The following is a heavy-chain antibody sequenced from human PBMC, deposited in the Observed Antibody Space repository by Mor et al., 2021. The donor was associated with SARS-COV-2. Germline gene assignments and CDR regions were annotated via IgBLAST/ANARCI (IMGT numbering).Heavy chain of an antibody. J-gene: IGHJ4*02. V-gene: IGHV3-9*01. CDR3: VKSNYQAVAGTYYFDY. Sequence: SVKGRFTISRYNAKNSLYLQMNSLRAEDTALYYCVKSNYQAVAGTYYFDYWGQGTLVTVSS. D-gene: IGHD6-19*01.